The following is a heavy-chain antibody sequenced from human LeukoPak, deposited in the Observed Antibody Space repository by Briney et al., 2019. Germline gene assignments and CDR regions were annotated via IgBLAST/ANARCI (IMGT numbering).Heavy chain of an antibody. J-gene: IGHJ5*02. CDR1: GGSISSYY. CDR3: ARAPMYSSSPRWFDP. CDR2: IYYSGST. Sequence: SETLSLTCTVSGGSISSYYWSWIRQPPGKGLEWIGYIYYSGSTNYNPSLKSRVTISVDTSKNQFSLKLSSVTAADTAVYYCARAPMYSSSPRWFDPWGQGTLVTVSS. D-gene: IGHD6-13*01. V-gene: IGHV4-59*01.